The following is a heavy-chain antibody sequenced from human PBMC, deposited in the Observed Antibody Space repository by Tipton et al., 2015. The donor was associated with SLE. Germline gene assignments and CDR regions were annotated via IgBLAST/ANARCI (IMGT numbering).Heavy chain of an antibody. Sequence: GLVKPSETLSLTCTVSGGSISSYYWSWIRQPPGKGLEWIGYIYYSGSTNYNPSLKSRVTISVDTSKNQFSLKLSSVTAADTAVYYCARGQGGLAAPFDYWGQGTLVTVSS. D-gene: IGHD6-13*01. CDR1: GGSISSYY. CDR2: IYYSGST. V-gene: IGHV4-59*01. J-gene: IGHJ4*02. CDR3: ARGQGGLAAPFDY.